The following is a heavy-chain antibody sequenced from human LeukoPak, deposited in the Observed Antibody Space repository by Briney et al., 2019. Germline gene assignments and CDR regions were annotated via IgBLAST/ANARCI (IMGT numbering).Heavy chain of an antibody. CDR3: ARVAFRQWLVQGIDY. CDR2: INHSGST. Sequence: TSETLSLTCAVYGGSFSGYYWSWLRQPPGKGLEWIGEINHSGSTNYNPSLKSRVTISVDTSKNQFSLKLSSMTAADTAVYYCARVAFRQWLVQGIDYCGQGTLVTVSS. CDR1: GGSFSGYY. J-gene: IGHJ4*02. D-gene: IGHD6-19*01. V-gene: IGHV4-34*01.